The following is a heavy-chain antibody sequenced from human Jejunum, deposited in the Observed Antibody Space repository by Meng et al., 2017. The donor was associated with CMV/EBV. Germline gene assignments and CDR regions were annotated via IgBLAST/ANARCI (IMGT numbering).Heavy chain of an antibody. V-gene: IGHV1-8*02. CDR3: ARLSSYSSAYGY. Sequence: ASRYGSTTYDINWVRQAPGQGLEWMGWMSPNSDNTGYAQRFQGRVTFTRNSSITTAYMELSSLTYEDTAVYYCARLSSYSSAYGYWGQGTLVTVSS. J-gene: IGHJ4*02. CDR1: RYGSTTYD. D-gene: IGHD5-18*01. CDR2: MSPNSDNT.